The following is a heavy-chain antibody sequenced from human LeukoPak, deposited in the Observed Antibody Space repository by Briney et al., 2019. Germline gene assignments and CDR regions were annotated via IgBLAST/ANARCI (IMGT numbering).Heavy chain of an antibody. Sequence: SETLSLTCSVSDGSFSFYYWSWIRQPAGKALECIGRMHTSGSSNYNVSLKSRVAMSVDTSRNQFALRLSSVTAADTAVYYCARVTDPRYNYFDPWGQGTLVTVSS. CDR2: MHTSGSS. CDR3: ARVTDPRYNYFDP. CDR1: DGSFSFYY. J-gene: IGHJ5*02. D-gene: IGHD2-21*02. V-gene: IGHV4-4*07.